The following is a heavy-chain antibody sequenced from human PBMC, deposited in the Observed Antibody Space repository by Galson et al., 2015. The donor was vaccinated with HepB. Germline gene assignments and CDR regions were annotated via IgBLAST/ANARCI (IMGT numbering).Heavy chain of an antibody. CDR1: GDTFINSA. D-gene: IGHD1-26*01. CDR2: INGGNGYT. CDR3: ARWSPSGASDDALDV. V-gene: IGHV1-3*01. J-gene: IGHJ3*01. Sequence: SVKLSCKASGDTFINSALYWVRQAPGQRPEWMGWINGGNGYTEYSQTFQGRVTITRDTSANTVYMKLSSLRSEDTAVYYCARWSPSGASDDALDVWGQGTTVTVSS.